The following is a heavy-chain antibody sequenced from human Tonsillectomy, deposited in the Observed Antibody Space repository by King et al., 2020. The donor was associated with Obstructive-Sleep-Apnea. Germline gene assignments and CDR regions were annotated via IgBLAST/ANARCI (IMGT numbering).Heavy chain of an antibody. CDR3: ANRLVVDWVTDPSGFYGLDV. D-gene: IGHD2-15*01. Sequence: QLQESGPGLMKPSETLSLTCTVSGGSIGSRNYYWGWFRQPPGKGLEWIGNIYYTGTTHYNPSLMSRVTMSLDTSRNQFSLNLSSVTAADTAVYYCANRLVVDWVTDPSGFYGLDVWGQGTTVAVSS. CDR1: GGSIGSRNYY. J-gene: IGHJ6*02. V-gene: IGHV4-39*07. CDR2: IYYTGTT.